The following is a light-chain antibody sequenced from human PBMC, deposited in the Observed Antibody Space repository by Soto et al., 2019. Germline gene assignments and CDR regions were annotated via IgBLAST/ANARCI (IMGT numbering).Light chain of an antibody. V-gene: IGKV3-15*01. Sequence: EIVMTQSPATLSVSPGERATLSCRASQSISDNLAWSQQKPGQPPRLLIYGASTRATGIPARFTGSGSGTEFTLTISSLQSEDFAIYWCQQYNSWPPTFGQGTKVDIK. J-gene: IGKJ1*01. CDR2: GAS. CDR1: QSISDN. CDR3: QQYNSWPPT.